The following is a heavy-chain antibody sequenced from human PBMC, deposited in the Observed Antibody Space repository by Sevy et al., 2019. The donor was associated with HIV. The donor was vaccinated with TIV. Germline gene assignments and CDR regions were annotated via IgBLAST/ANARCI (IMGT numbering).Heavy chain of an antibody. Sequence: GGSLRLSCAASGFSFTSYEMNWVRQAPGKGLEWVSYISSGGITVSYSDSVRGRFTISRDNARNLLYLQMNSLRAEDTAVYYCAKDMIVVVGEALDIWGQGTMVTVSS. CDR3: AKDMIVVVGEALDI. CDR1: GFSFTSYE. J-gene: IGHJ3*02. V-gene: IGHV3-48*03. CDR2: ISSGGITV. D-gene: IGHD3-22*01.